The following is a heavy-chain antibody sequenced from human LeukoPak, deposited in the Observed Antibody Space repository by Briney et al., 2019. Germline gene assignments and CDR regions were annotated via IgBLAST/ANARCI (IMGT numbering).Heavy chain of an antibody. CDR2: ITATSSST. CDR3: AKASRRGVEMATIWELGFDY. J-gene: IGHJ4*02. CDR1: GFTFSSYG. Sequence: TGGSLRLSCAACGFTFSSYGMSWVRQAPGKGLEWVSAITATSSSTYYADSVKGRFTISRDNSKNSLYLQMNSLRTEDTALFYCAKASRRGVEMATIWELGFDYWGQGTLVTVSS. D-gene: IGHD5-24*01. V-gene: IGHV3-43*02.